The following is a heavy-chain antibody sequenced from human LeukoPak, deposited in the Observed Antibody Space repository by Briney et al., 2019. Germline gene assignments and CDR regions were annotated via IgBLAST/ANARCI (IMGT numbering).Heavy chain of an antibody. Sequence: ASVKVSCKASGYTFTSYGISWVRQAPGQGLEWMGWISAYNGNTNYAQKLQGRVTMTTDTSTSTAYMELRSLRSDDTAVYYCARESPYDSSGYYYDWFDPWGQGTLVTVSS. J-gene: IGHJ5*02. D-gene: IGHD3-22*01. CDR2: ISAYNGNT. CDR1: GYTFTSYG. CDR3: ARESPYDSSGYYYDWFDP. V-gene: IGHV1-18*01.